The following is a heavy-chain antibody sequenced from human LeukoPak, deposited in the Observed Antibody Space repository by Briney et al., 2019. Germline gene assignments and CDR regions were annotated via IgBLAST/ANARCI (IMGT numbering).Heavy chain of an antibody. Sequence: ASVKVSCKASGYTFTGYYMHWVRQAPGQGLEWMGWINPNSGGTNYAQKFQGRVTMTRGTSISTAYMELSRLRSDDTAVYYCASYRFLEWLLDYWGQGTLVTVSS. CDR1: GYTFTGYY. D-gene: IGHD3-3*01. CDR2: INPNSGGT. J-gene: IGHJ4*02. V-gene: IGHV1-2*02. CDR3: ASYRFLEWLLDY.